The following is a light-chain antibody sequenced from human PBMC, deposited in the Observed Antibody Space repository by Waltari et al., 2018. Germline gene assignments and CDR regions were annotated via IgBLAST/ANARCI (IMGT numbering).Light chain of an antibody. CDR3: NSRDSSGNHVL. J-gene: IGLJ2*01. Sequence: SSELTQDPAVSVALGQTVRITCQGASLRTYYASWYQQKPGQAPILVISGKNNRPAGIPHRFSGSNSGNTATLTISGAQAEDEADYYCNSRDSSGNHVLFGGGTKLTVL. V-gene: IGLV3-19*01. CDR2: GKN. CDR1: SLRTYY.